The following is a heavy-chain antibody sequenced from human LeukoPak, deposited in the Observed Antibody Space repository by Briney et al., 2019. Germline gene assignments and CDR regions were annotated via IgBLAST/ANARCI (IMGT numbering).Heavy chain of an antibody. CDR3: ARMQLWQGRQQQQLNYFDY. D-gene: IGHD6-13*01. Sequence: GASVKVSCKASGYIFTHYDISWVRQAPGQGLEWMGWISAYNNNTNSAQKLQGRVTMTTDTSTSTAYMELRSLRSDDTAVYYCARMQLWQGRQQQQLNYFDYWGQGTLIAVSS. J-gene: IGHJ4*02. V-gene: IGHV1-18*01. CDR1: GYIFTHYD. CDR2: ISAYNNNT.